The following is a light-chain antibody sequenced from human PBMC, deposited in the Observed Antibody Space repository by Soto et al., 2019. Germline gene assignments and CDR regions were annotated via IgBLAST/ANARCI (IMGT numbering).Light chain of an antibody. J-gene: IGKJ4*01. CDR2: DAS. CDR3: QQRSSWLT. Sequence: EIVLTQSPATLSLSPGERATLSCRASQSVSSYLAWYQQKPGQAPRLLIYDASNRATGIPARFSGSGSGTDFPLTIGRLEPEDFAVYYCQQRSSWLTFGGGTKVEIK. CDR1: QSVSSY. V-gene: IGKV3-11*01.